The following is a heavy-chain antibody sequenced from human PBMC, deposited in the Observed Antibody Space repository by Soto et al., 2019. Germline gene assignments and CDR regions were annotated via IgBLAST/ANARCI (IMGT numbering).Heavy chain of an antibody. CDR2: ILPLFGTT. Sequence: QVQLVQSRSEVKKPGSSVRVSCRASEGTFNSHVVSWVRQAPGQGLQWMGGILPLFGTTNYAHQLEGRVTITADSSTATSFLELSGLTPGDTAVYYCARCGTLYESSQKYYQYGLDVWGQGTTVIVSS. CDR3: ARCGTLYESSQKYYQYGLDV. V-gene: IGHV1-69*01. D-gene: IGHD2-15*01. J-gene: IGHJ6*02. CDR1: EGTFNSHV.